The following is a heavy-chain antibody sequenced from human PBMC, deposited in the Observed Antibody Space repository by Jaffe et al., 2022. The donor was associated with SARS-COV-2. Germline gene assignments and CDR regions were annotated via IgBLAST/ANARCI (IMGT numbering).Heavy chain of an antibody. CDR2: IIPIFGTA. Sequence: QVQLVQSGAEVKKPGSSVKVSCKASGGTFSSYAISWVRQAPGQGLEWMGGIIPIFGTANYAQKFQGRVTITADESTSTAYMELSSLRSEDTAVYYCASAKGYDFWSGYFLGWFDPWGQGTLVTVSS. J-gene: IGHJ5*02. D-gene: IGHD3-3*01. CDR3: ASAKGYDFWSGYFLGWFDP. CDR1: GGTFSSYA. V-gene: IGHV1-69*01.